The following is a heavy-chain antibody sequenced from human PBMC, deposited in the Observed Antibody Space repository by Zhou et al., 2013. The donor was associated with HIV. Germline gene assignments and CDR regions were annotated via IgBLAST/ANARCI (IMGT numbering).Heavy chain of an antibody. J-gene: IGHJ5*02. CDR3: ASKSQNSSTSLGWFDP. D-gene: IGHD2-2*01. V-gene: IGHV1-69*04. CDR2: IIPILGIA. CDR1: GGTFSSYA. Sequence: QVQLVQSGAEVKKPGSSVKVSCKASGGTFSSYAISWVRQPPGQGLEWMGRIIPILGIANYAQKFQGRVTITADKSTSTAYMELSSLRSEDTAVYYCASKSQNSSTSLGWFDPWGQGTLVTVSS.